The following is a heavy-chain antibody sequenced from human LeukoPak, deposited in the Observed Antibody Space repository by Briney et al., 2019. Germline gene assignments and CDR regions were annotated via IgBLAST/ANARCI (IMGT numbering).Heavy chain of an antibody. CDR3: ARRQTFADSTAWYDTFDI. CDR2: TYRSGII. V-gene: IGHV4-59*08. D-gene: IGHD6-19*01. CDR1: GGSISTYY. J-gene: IGHJ3*02. Sequence: PSETLSLTCTVSGGSISTYYWSWIRQTPGKGLEFIAYTYRSGIINYNPSLQSRVTMSVDTSENRFSLTLSSLTAADTAVYYCARRQTFADSTAWYDTFDIWGHGTMVTVSS.